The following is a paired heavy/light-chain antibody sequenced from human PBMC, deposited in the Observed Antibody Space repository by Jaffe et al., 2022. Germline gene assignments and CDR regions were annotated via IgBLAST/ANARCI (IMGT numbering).Heavy chain of an antibody. CDR3: ARVLDLGYCSSTSCYPANNWFDP. D-gene: IGHD2-2*01. V-gene: IGHV4-38-2*01. CDR1: GYSISSGYY. Sequence: QVQLQESGPGLVKPSETLSLTCAVSGYSISSGYYWGWIRQPPGKGLEWIGSIYHSGSTYYNPSLKSRVTISVDTSKNQFSLKLSSVTAADTAVYYCARVLDLGYCSSTSCYPANNWFDPWGQGTLVTVSS. J-gene: IGHJ5*02. CDR2: IYHSGST.
Light chain of an antibody. CDR1: SGSIASNY. J-gene: IGLJ2*01. V-gene: IGLV6-57*01. CDR3: QSYDSSNHVV. Sequence: NFMLTQPHSVSESPGKTVTISCTRSSGSIASNYVQWYQQRPGSSPTTVIYEDNQRPSGVPDRFSGSIDSSSNSASLTISGLKTEDEADYYCQSYDSSNHVVFGGGTKLTVL. CDR2: EDN.